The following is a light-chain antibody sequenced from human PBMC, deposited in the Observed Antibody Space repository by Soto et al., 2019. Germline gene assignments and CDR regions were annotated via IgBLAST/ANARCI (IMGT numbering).Light chain of an antibody. J-gene: IGKJ1*01. CDR2: DAS. Sequence: DIPMTQSPSTLSASVGDRVRITCRASQVIGTLLAWYHQKPGKAPVLLISDASSLESGVPSRFGGSGSGTEFTLTINSLQPDDFATYYCQQYVSYPWTFGQGAKVEIK. CDR1: QVIGTL. V-gene: IGKV1-5*01. CDR3: QQYVSYPWT.